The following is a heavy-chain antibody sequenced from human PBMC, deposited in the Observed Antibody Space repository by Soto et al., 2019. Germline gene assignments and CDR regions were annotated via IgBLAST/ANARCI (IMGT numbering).Heavy chain of an antibody. Sequence: GGSLRLSCAASGFTFSSYGMNWVRQAPGKGLEWISYISSSSSNTDYADSVRGRFTISRDNARNSLFLQMNILRDEDTAVYYCARDPGQMSVVRGVSDYWGQGTLVTVSS. CDR3: ARDPGQMSVVRGVSDY. V-gene: IGHV3-48*02. J-gene: IGHJ4*02. CDR2: ISSSSSNT. D-gene: IGHD3-10*01. CDR1: GFTFSSYG.